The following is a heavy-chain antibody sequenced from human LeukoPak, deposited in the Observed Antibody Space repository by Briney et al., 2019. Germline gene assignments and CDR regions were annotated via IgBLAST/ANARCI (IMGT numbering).Heavy chain of an antibody. CDR1: GGSISSHF. D-gene: IGHD3-10*01. CDR2: IYHSGGT. CDR3: ARGYGSGSRHFDY. Sequence: SETLSLTCTVSGGSISSHFWSWIRQPPGKGLEWIGYIYHSGGTNYNPSLKSRVTISVDTSKTQFSLKLSSVTAADTAVYYCARGYGSGSRHFDYWGQGTLVTVSS. V-gene: IGHV4-59*08. J-gene: IGHJ4*02.